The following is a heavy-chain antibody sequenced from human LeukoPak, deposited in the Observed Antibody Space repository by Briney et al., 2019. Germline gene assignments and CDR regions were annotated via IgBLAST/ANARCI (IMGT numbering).Heavy chain of an antibody. CDR2: MNPYSGNT. V-gene: IGHV1-8*01. D-gene: IGHD3-22*01. CDR1: GYTFTSYD. CDR3: ARLPENTYYYDSSGYYYRY. J-gene: IGHJ4*02. Sequence: ASVKVSCKASGYTFTSYDINWVRQATGQGLEWMGWMNPYSGNTGYAQKFQGRVTMTRNTSISTAYMELSSLRSEDTAVYYCARLPENTYYYDSSGYYYRYWGQGTLVTVSS.